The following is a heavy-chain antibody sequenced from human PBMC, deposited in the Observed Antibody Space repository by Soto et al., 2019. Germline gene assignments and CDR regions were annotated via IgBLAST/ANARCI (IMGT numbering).Heavy chain of an antibody. D-gene: IGHD1-26*01. CDR2: ISGSGGST. CDR1: GFTFSDYY. J-gene: IGHJ4*02. V-gene: IGHV3-23*01. CDR3: ANSYSERYFDY. Sequence: VWSLRLSRASSGFTFSDYYMSWIRQAPGKGLEWVSCISGSGGSTNYADSVKGRFTISRDNSKKMLYLQMNSLRAEDTAIYYCANSYSERYFDYWGQGTLVTVSS.